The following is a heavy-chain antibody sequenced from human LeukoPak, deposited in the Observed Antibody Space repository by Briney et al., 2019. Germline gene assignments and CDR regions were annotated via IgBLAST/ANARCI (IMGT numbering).Heavy chain of an antibody. CDR1: GIDFNDYA. CDR3: SKGFSVLASKHYYCFYGMDV. CDR2: IRGDGDST. Sequence: PGGSLRLSCAASGIDFNDYAMHWVRQAPGKGLEWVALIRGDGDSTFYADSVKGRFTISRDNSKNSLYLQMNSLSTEDTALYYCSKGFSVLASKHYYCFYGMDVWGQGTTVTVSS. V-gene: IGHV3-43*02. J-gene: IGHJ6*02. D-gene: IGHD3-3*01.